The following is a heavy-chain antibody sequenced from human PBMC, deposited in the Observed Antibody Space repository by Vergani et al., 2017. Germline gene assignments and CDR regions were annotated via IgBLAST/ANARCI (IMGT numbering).Heavy chain of an antibody. D-gene: IGHD1/OR15-1a*01. J-gene: IGHJ4*02. CDR3: ARLHGRDGSGNKYFDY. CDR2: IHPADSDT. CDR1: RYSFTNYW. Sequence: EVQLVQSGAEVKKPGESLKISCQISRYSFTNYWIGWVRQMPGKGLEWMGIIHPADSDTRFSPSFQGQGTISVDKSISNAYLQRGSLRASDSAMYYCARLHGRDGSGNKYFDYWDQGTLVTVSS. V-gene: IGHV5-51*01.